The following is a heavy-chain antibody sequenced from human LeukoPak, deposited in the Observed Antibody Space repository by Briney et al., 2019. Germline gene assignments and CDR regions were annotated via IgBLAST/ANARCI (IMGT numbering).Heavy chain of an antibody. J-gene: IGHJ5*02. Sequence: PGGSLRLSCAASGFTFSSYEMNWVRQAPGKGLEWVSYISSSGSTIYYADSVKGRFTISRDNAKNSLYLQMNSLRAEDTAVYYCARGGGKAYYDFWSSYYPTNWFDPWGQGTLVTVSS. CDR1: GFTFSSYE. D-gene: IGHD3-3*01. CDR3: ARGGGKAYYDFWSSYYPTNWFDP. CDR2: ISSSGSTI. V-gene: IGHV3-48*03.